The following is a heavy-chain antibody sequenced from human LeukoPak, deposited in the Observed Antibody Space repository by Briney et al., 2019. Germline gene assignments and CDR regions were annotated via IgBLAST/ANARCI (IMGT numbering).Heavy chain of an antibody. Sequence: GGSLTLPCAASGFTFSNAWMSWVRQAPGKGLEWVGRMKSKTDGGTTDYAAPVKGRFTISRDDSKNTLYLQMNSLKTEDTAVYYCTTGPDYGDYGGVDYWGQGTLVTVSS. CDR2: MKSKTDGGTT. CDR1: GFTFSNAW. D-gene: IGHD4-17*01. CDR3: TTGPDYGDYGGVDY. V-gene: IGHV3-15*01. J-gene: IGHJ4*02.